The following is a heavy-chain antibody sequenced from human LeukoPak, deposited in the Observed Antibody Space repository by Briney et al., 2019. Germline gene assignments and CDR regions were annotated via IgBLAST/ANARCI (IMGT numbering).Heavy chain of an antibody. CDR1: GFTFTSYS. CDR2: ISGGGGST. Sequence: GGSLRLSCAASGFTFTSYSMNWVRQAPGKGLEWVSTISGGGGSTYYADSVKGRFTISRDIAKNTLYLQMNSLRAEDTGVYYCAKDHYWSIDYWGRGTLVTVSS. D-gene: IGHD3-3*01. V-gene: IGHV3-23*01. J-gene: IGHJ4*02. CDR3: AKDHYWSIDY.